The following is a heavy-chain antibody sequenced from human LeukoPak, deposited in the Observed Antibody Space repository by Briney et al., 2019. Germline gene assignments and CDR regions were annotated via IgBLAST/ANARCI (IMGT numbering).Heavy chain of an antibody. J-gene: IGHJ6*02. V-gene: IGHV3-7*03. D-gene: IGHD3-16*01. CDR1: GFTFSSYW. CDR2: INHNGNVN. CDR3: ARGGGLDV. Sequence: GGSLRLSCAASGFTFSSYWMNWARQAPGKGLEWVASINHNGNVNYYVDSVKGRFTISRDNAKNSLYLRMSNLRAEDTAVYFCARGGGLDVWGQGATVTVSS.